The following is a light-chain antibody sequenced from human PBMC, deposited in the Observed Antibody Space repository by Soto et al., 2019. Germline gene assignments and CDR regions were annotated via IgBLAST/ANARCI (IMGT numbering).Light chain of an antibody. CDR3: CSAGGSPTYV. Sequence: QSALTQPASVSGSPGQSITISCTGTSSNVGSYKLVSWYQQHPGKAPKLMIFEVNKRPSGVSNRFSGSKSGNTASLTISGLTVEDDADYYCCSAGGSPTYVFGTGTKLTVL. J-gene: IGLJ1*01. CDR1: SSNVGSYKL. CDR2: EVN. V-gene: IGLV2-23*02.